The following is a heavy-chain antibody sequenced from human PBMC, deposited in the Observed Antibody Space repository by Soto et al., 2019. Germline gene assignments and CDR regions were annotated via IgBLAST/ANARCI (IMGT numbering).Heavy chain of an antibody. CDR3: ARGSIVLMVYAIDY. CDR2: IYYSGST. J-gene: IGHJ4*02. CDR1: GGSISSGDYY. V-gene: IGHV4-30-4*01. D-gene: IGHD2-8*01. Sequence: SETLSLTCTVSGGSISSGDYYWSWIRQPPGKGLEWIGYIYYSGSTYYNPSLKSRVTISVDTSKNQLSLKLSSVTAADTAVYYCARGSIVLMVYAIDYWGQGTLVTVSS.